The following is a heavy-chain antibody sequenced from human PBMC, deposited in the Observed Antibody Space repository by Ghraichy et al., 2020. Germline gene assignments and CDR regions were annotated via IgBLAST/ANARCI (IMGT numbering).Heavy chain of an antibody. J-gene: IGHJ6*02. D-gene: IGHD2-2*01. CDR3: ARDEESSTSSTDNYYGMDV. CDR2: ISSSGSTI. V-gene: IGHV3-11*01. Sequence: GGSLRLSCAASGFTFSDYYMSWIRQAPGKGLEWVSYISSSGSTIYYADSVKGRFTISRDNAKNSLYLQMNSLRAEDTAVYYCARDEESSTSSTDNYYGMDVWGQGTTVTVSS. CDR1: GFTFSDYY.